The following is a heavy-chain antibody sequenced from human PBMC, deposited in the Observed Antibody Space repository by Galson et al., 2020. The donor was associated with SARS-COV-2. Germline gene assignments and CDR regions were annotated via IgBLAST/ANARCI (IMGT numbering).Heavy chain of an antibody. V-gene: IGHV3-21*01. CDR2: ISSSSSYI. CDR3: ASSPGSGGIDGYYYYYMDV. Sequence: NSGGSLRLSCAASGFTFSSYSMNWVRQAPGKGLEWVSSISSSSSYIYYADSVKGRFTISRDNAKNSLYLQMNSLRAEDTAVYYCASSPGSGGIDGYYYYYMDVWGKGTTVTISS. J-gene: IGHJ6*03. D-gene: IGHD2-15*01. CDR1: GFTFSSYS.